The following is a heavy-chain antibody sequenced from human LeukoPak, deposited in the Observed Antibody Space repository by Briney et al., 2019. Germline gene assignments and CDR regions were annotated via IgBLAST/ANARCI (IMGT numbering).Heavy chain of an antibody. Sequence: GGSLRLSCAASGFTFSSYNMNWVRQAPGKGLEWVSYISSSSSTIYYADSVKGRFTISRDNAKNSLYLQMNSLRAEDTAVYYCAREITGTLRPWGQGTLVTVSS. V-gene: IGHV3-48*04. CDR3: AREITGTLRP. D-gene: IGHD1-20*01. CDR1: GFTFSSYN. CDR2: ISSSSSTI. J-gene: IGHJ5*02.